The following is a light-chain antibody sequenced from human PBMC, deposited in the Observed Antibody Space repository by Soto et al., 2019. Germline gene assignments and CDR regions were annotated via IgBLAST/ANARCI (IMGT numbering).Light chain of an antibody. J-gene: IGKJ4*01. CDR2: KAS. CDR1: QSISSW. CDR3: QQYSTYPLT. V-gene: IGKV1-5*03. Sequence: DIQMTQSPSTLSASVGDRVTITCRASQSISSWLAWYQQKPGKAPKLLIYKASNLQSGVPSRFSGSASGADLTRTISSLQPGELATDFCQQYSTYPLTFGGGTKVEIK.